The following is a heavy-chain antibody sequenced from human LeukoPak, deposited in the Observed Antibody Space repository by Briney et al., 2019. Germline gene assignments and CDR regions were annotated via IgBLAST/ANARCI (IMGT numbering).Heavy chain of an antibody. CDR3: ASDPRDGGQNV. Sequence: GGSLRLSCAASGFNLTNYAMHWVRQAPGKGLEWVTLISYSGDNKYYADSVKGRFTFSRDKSKNTLYLQMNSLRPEDSAVYYCASDPRDGGQNVWGKGTTVTVSS. D-gene: IGHD5-24*01. V-gene: IGHV3-30*04. J-gene: IGHJ6*04. CDR2: ISYSGDNK. CDR1: GFNLTNYA.